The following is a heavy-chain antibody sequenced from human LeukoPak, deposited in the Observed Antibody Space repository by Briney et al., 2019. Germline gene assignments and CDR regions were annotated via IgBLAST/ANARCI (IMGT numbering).Heavy chain of an antibody. J-gene: IGHJ4*02. Sequence: ASAKDSCKASGYSFTGNYRHWGRHALREGREWMGWIIPNSVGINYAKTFQGRDTKTTATSISTAYMELSRLRSDDPALCYCARLTLRNVLVFFDYWGQGTLVTVFS. CDR1: GYSFTGNY. V-gene: IGHV1-2*02. D-gene: IGHD2-8*01. CDR2: IIPNSVGI. CDR3: ARLTLRNVLVFFDY.